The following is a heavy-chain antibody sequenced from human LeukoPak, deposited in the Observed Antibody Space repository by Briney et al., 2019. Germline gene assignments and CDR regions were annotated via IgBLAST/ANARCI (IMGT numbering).Heavy chain of an antibody. J-gene: IGHJ6*03. Sequence: SETLSLTCTVSGGSISSGSYYWSWIRQPAGKGLEWIGRIYTSGSTNYNPSLKSRVTISVDTSKNQFSLKLSSVTAADTAVYYCARGRWLGYYYYYYMDVWGKGTTVTISS. V-gene: IGHV4-61*02. CDR3: ARGRWLGYYYYYYMDV. CDR1: GGSISSGSYY. D-gene: IGHD4-17*01. CDR2: IYTSGST.